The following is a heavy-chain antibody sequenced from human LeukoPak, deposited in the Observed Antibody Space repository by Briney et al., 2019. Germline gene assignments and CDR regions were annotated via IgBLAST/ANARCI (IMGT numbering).Heavy chain of an antibody. D-gene: IGHD6-13*01. CDR2: ISGSGGTT. V-gene: IGHV3-23*01. Sequence: GGSLRLSCAASGFTFSSYGMHWVRQAPGKGLEWISVISGSGGTTYYADSVKGRFTLSKDNPKNRLYLQMNSLRAEDTAVYCCAKKGAVADGMHFFDSWGQGALVTVSS. CDR1: GFTFSSYG. J-gene: IGHJ4*02. CDR3: AKKGAVADGMHFFDS.